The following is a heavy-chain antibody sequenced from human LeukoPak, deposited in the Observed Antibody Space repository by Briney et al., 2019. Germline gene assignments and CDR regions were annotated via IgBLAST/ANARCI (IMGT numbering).Heavy chain of an antibody. D-gene: IGHD3-3*01. J-gene: IGHJ4*02. Sequence: SETLSLTCTVSGGSISSYYWSWIRQPPGKGLEWIGYIYYSGSTNYNPSLKSRVTISVDKSKNQFSLKLSSVTAADTAVYYCARKLRFLGPFDYWGQGTLVTVSS. V-gene: IGHV4-59*12. CDR1: GGSISSYY. CDR3: ARKLRFLGPFDY. CDR2: IYYSGST.